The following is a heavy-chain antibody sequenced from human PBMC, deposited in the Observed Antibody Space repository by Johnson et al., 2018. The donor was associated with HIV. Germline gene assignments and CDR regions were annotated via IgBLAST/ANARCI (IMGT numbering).Heavy chain of an antibody. V-gene: IGHV3-30*02. CDR2: IRYDGSNK. CDR1: GFTFSSYG. CDR3: ATSGSHFAFNI. D-gene: IGHD1-26*01. J-gene: IGHJ3*02. Sequence: QVQLVESGGGVVQPGGSLRLSCAASGFTFSSYGMHWVRQAPGKGLEWVAFIRYDGSNKYYADSVKGRFTISRDNSKNTLFLQMNSLRAEDTAVYYCATSGSHFAFNIWGQGTTVTVSS.